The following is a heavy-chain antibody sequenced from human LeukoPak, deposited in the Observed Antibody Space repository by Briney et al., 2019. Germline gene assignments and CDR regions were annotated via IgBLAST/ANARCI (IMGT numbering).Heavy chain of an antibody. D-gene: IGHD3-10*01. CDR1: GYTFITYG. V-gene: IGHV1-18*01. CDR2: ISAYNGNT. J-gene: IGHJ4*02. Sequence: ASVKVSCKASGYTFITYGISWVRQAPGQGLEWMGWISAYNGNTNFAQKLQGRVTMTTDTSTSTAYMELRSLRSDDTAVYYCARTIGGPFDYWGQGTLVTVSS. CDR3: ARTIGGPFDY.